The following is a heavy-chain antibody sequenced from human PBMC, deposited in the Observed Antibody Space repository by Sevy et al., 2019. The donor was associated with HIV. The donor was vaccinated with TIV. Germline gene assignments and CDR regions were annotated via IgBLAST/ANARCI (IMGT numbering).Heavy chain of an antibody. J-gene: IGHJ6*03. CDR1: GYSISSGYY. CDR3: ARGGKYSSSWRTYYCYYYMDV. D-gene: IGHD6-13*01. Sequence: SETLSLTCAVSGYSISSGYYWGWIRQPPGKGLEWIGSIYHSGSTYYNPSLKSRVTISVDTSKNQFSLKLSSVTTADTAVYYCARGGKYSSSWRTYYCYYYMDVWGKGTTVTVSS. V-gene: IGHV4-38-2*01. CDR2: IYHSGST.